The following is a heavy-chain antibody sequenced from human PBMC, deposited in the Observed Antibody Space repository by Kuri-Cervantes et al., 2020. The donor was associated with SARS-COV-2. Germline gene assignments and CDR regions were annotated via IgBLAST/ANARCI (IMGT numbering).Heavy chain of an antibody. CDR3: ARGFRAGPGEYFDL. Sequence: GESLKISCAASGFTFSSYGMHWVRQAPGKGLEWVAVIWYDGSNKYYADSVKGRFTISRDNSKNTLYLQMNSLRAEDTPVYYCARGFRAGPGEYFDLWGRGTLVTVSS. CDR2: IWYDGSNK. CDR1: GFTFSSYG. J-gene: IGHJ2*01. V-gene: IGHV3-33*01. D-gene: IGHD3-10*01.